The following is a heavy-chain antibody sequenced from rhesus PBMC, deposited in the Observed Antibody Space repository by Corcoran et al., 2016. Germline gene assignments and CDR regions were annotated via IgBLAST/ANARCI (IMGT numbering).Heavy chain of an antibody. V-gene: IGHV4-160*01. D-gene: IGHD4-29*01. CDR3: ATSTVAATAY. CDR2: VYGIGGSP. Sequence: QVQLQESGPGLVKPSETLSLTCTVSGYSINNNYWSWIRQSAGRGLEWIGYVYGIGGSPYYHPSLKSRVPISTDTSKTQFLLKLSSVPAADTAIYYCATSTVAATAYWGQGVLVTVSS. CDR1: GYSINNNY. J-gene: IGHJ4*01.